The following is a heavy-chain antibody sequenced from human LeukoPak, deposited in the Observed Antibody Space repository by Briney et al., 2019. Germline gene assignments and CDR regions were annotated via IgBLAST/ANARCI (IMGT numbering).Heavy chain of an antibody. CDR3: ARDIVGDFDLDY. CDR1: GYTFDSHG. V-gene: IGHV1-18*01. J-gene: IGHJ4*02. D-gene: IGHD2-21*02. CDR2: ISVYSGDT. Sequence: GASVKVSCKASGYTFDSHGISWLRQAPGQGLEWMGWISVYSGDTNYAQKVQGRVTMTTDTSTSTAYMELRSLTSDDTAVYFCARDIVGDFDLDYWGQGTLVTASS.